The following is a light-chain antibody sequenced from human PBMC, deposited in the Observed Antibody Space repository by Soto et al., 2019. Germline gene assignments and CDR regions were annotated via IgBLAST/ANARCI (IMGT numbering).Light chain of an antibody. V-gene: IGKV1-39*01. CDR2: AAS. CDR3: QQSYSTPRT. Sequence: QMTQSPSSLSASVGDRVTITCLASQSISSYLNWYQQKPGKAPKLLIYAASSLQSGVPSRFSGSGSGTDFTLTISSLQPEDFATYYCQQSYSTPRTFGQGTKVDIK. J-gene: IGKJ1*01. CDR1: QSISSY.